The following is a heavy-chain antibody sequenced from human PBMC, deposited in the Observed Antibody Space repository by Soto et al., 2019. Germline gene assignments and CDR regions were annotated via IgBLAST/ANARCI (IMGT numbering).Heavy chain of an antibody. CDR1: GFTLSSYA. CDR2: ISGSGGST. Sequence: PGGSLRLSCAASGFTLSSYAMSWVRQAPGKGLEWVSAISGSGGSTYYADSVKGRFTISRDNSKNTLYLQMNSLRAEDTAVYYCANSPYYTMLSYSFDYWGQGTLVTVSS. V-gene: IGHV3-23*01. J-gene: IGHJ4*02. CDR3: ANSPYYTMLSYSFDY. D-gene: IGHD3-3*01.